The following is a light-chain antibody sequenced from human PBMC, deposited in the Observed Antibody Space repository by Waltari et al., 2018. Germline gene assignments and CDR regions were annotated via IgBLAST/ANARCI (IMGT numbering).Light chain of an antibody. CDR3: QQFGSSPPT. J-gene: IGKJ1*01. CDR1: QSVSSTY. V-gene: IGKV3-20*01. Sequence: DMLLTQSPGTLSLSPGASATLSCRASQSVSSTYLAWYQHKPGQAPRLRIYGASNRATGIPDRFSGSWSGTDFTLTISRLEPEDFAVYYCQQFGSSPPTFGQGTKVEIK. CDR2: GAS.